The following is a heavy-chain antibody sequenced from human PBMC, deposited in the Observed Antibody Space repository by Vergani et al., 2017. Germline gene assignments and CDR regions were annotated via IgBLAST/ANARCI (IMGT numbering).Heavy chain of an antibody. CDR1: GGSISSSSYY. CDR3: ARGPPDYYDTHDNWFDP. V-gene: IGHV4-39*01. Sequence: QLQLQESGPGLVKPSETLSLTCTVSGGSISSSSYYWGWIRQPPGKGLEWIGSIYYSGSTYYNPSLKSRVTISVDTSKNQFSLKLSSVTAAYTAVYYCARGPPDYYDTHDNWFDPWGQGTLVTVSS. CDR2: IYYSGST. D-gene: IGHD3-22*01. J-gene: IGHJ5*02.